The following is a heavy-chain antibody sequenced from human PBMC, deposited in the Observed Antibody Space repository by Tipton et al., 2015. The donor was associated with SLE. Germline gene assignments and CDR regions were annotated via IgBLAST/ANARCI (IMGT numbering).Heavy chain of an antibody. D-gene: IGHD6-19*01. Sequence: QVQLVQSGAEVKKPGASVKVSCKASGFTFTSYGISWVRQAPGQGLEWMGWISAYNGNTDYAQKLQGRVTMTTDTSTSTAYMELRSLRSEDTAGYYCAIAVAGTLFFDYWGQGALVAVSS. J-gene: IGHJ4*02. CDR1: GFTFTSYG. V-gene: IGHV1-18*01. CDR3: AIAVAGTLFFDY. CDR2: ISAYNGNT.